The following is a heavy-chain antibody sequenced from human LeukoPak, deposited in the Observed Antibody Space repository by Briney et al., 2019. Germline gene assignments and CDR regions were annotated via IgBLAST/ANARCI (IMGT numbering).Heavy chain of an antibody. CDR2: INPNSGGT. CDR3: ARAGGSYYYYFDN. Sequence: WASVKVSCKASGYTFVGFFMHWVRLAPGQGLQWMGWINPNSGGTTYAQKFRGRVTMTRDTSISTVYMEITSLISDDTAVYYCARAGGSYYYYFDNWGQGTLVTVSS. D-gene: IGHD1-26*01. J-gene: IGHJ4*02. CDR1: GYTFVGFF. V-gene: IGHV1-2*02.